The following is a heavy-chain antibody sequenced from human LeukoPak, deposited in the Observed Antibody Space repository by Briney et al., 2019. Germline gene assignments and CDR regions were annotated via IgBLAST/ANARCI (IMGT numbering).Heavy chain of an antibody. Sequence: ASVKVSCKASGYTFTGYYMHWVRQAPGQGLEWMGWINPNSGGTNYAQKFQGRVTMTRDTSISTAYMELSRLRSDDTAVYYCARDTMGATFSLLVHYYYGMDVWGQGTTVTVSS. CDR1: GYTFTGYY. V-gene: IGHV1-2*02. CDR3: ARDTMGATFSLLVHYYYGMDV. D-gene: IGHD1-26*01. J-gene: IGHJ6*02. CDR2: INPNSGGT.